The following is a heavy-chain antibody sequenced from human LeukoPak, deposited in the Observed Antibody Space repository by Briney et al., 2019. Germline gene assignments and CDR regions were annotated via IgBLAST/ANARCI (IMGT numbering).Heavy chain of an antibody. J-gene: IGHJ3*02. CDR2: TYYRSKWYN. V-gene: IGHV6-1*01. CDR1: GDSVSSNSAA. CDR3: ARGGQGDGYSANDAFDI. Sequence: SQTLSLTCAISGDSVSSNSAAWNWIRQSPSRGLEWLGRTYYRSKWYNDYAVSVKSRITINPDTSRNQFSLQLNSVTPEDTAMYYCARGGQGDGYSANDAFDIWGQGTMVTVSS. D-gene: IGHD5-24*01.